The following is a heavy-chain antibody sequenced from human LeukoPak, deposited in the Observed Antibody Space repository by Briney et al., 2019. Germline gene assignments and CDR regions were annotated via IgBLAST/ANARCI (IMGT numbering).Heavy chain of an antibody. CDR1: GGSISSYY. J-gene: IGHJ6*02. V-gene: IGHV4-39*07. CDR3: ARDDGDNEYYYYGMDV. D-gene: IGHD4-17*01. CDR2: INYSGTT. Sequence: SETLSLTCTVSGGSISSYYWSWIRQAPGKGLEWIGSINYSGTTYYNPSLKSRVTISVDTSKNQFSLKLSSVTAADTAVYYCARDDGDNEYYYYGMDVWGQGTTVTVSS.